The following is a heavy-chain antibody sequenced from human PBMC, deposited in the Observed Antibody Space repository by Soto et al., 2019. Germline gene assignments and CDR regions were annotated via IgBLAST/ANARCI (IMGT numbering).Heavy chain of an antibody. Sequence: ASVKVSCKASGYTFTVYYMHWVRQAPGQGLEWMGWVNPKSGGTMYPQKFQGRVTMTWDTSISTAYMALTRMRSDDTAVYYCARDLAKGGGSAGFDYWGQGTLVTVSS. CDR3: ARDLAKGGGSAGFDY. CDR2: VNPKSGGT. V-gene: IGHV1-2*02. D-gene: IGHD1-26*01. CDR1: GYTFTVYY. J-gene: IGHJ4*02.